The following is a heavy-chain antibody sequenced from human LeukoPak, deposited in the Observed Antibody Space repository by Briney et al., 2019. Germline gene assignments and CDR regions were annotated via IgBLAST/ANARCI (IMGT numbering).Heavy chain of an antibody. CDR3: AKTIVGSNVFDI. Sequence: LSLTCVASRFSFSSHWMTWVRQAPGKGLEWVANIKEDGREKYYADSVKGRFTISRDNAKNSLYLQMNSLRGEDTAVYYCAKTIVGSNVFDIWGQGTLVTVSS. J-gene: IGHJ3*02. D-gene: IGHD1-26*01. CDR1: RFSFSSHW. CDR2: IKEDGREK. V-gene: IGHV3-7*01.